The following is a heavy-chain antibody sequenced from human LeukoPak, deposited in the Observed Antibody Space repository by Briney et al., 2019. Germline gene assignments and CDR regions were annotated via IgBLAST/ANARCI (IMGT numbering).Heavy chain of an antibody. CDR3: ARDLSGFGFKLPGDAFDI. CDR1: GYTFTSYG. Sequence: ASVKVSCKASGYTFTSYGISWVRQAPGQGLEWMGWISAYNGNTNYAQKLQGRVTMTTDTSTSTAYMELRSLRSDDTAVYYCARDLSGFGFKLPGDAFDIWGQGTMVTVSS. V-gene: IGHV1-18*01. CDR2: ISAYNGNT. J-gene: IGHJ3*02. D-gene: IGHD1-26*01.